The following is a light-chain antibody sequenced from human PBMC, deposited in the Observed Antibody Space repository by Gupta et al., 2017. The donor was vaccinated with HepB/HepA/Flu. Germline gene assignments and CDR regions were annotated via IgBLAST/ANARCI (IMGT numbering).Light chain of an antibody. CDR1: QNVGWS. Sequence: EIVLTQSPATLSLSPGERATLSCRASQNVGWSIAWYQQKPGQGPRLLIFDASTRATGISARFSCSGSGTDFTLTINSREPEDFAFYYCQHRAPCPPGCSFGQGTKLEIK. CDR3: QHRAPCPPGCS. CDR2: DAS. V-gene: IGKV3-11*01. J-gene: IGKJ2*04.